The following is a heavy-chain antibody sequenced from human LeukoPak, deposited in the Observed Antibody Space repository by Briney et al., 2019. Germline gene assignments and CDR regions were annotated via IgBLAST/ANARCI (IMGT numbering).Heavy chain of an antibody. D-gene: IGHD3-3*01. J-gene: IGHJ6*04. V-gene: IGHV3-66*01. CDR2: IYSGGST. Sequence: PGGSLRLSCAASGFTVSSNYMSWVRQAPGKGLEWVSVIYSGGSTYYADSVKGRFTISRDNSKNTLYLQMNSLRAEDTAVYYCAKDNRFLEWFLDVWGKGTTVTVSS. CDR3: AKDNRFLEWFLDV. CDR1: GFTVSSNY.